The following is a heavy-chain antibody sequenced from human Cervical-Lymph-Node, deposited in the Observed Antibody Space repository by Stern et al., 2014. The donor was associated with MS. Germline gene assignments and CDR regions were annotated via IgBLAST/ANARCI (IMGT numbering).Heavy chain of an antibody. J-gene: IGHJ3*02. CDR2: IRGKARNYAT. Sequence: EVQLEESGGGLVLPGGSLKLSCVVSGLSFSDAAVHWVRPASGKGLEWVGRIRGKARNYATAYAASVKGRFTISRSDSENTAYLLMNSLRSEDTAIYYCTPASAIWGQGTVVTVSS. CDR3: TPASAI. V-gene: IGHV3-73*01. CDR1: GLSFSDAA.